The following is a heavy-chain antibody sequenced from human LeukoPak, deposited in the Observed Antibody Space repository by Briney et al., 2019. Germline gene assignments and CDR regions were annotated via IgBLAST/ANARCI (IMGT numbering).Heavy chain of an antibody. Sequence: KPGESLKISCRGSGYSFTSYWIVWVRQMPGKGLEWMGIIYPGDSDTRYSPSFEGQVTISADKSRSTAYLQWSRLKASDTAMYYCASPWSGGWYVFEVFNIWGKGTMVTVSS. V-gene: IGHV5-51*01. D-gene: IGHD6-19*01. CDR1: GYSFTSYW. CDR2: IYPGDSDT. J-gene: IGHJ3*02. CDR3: ASPWSGGWYVFEVFNI.